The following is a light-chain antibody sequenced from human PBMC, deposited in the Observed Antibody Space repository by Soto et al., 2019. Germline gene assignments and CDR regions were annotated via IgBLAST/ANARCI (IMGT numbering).Light chain of an antibody. CDR2: DVS. V-gene: IGLV2-14*01. CDR1: SSDVGGYNS. J-gene: IGLJ1*01. CDR3: SSFTSRSTYV. Sequence: QSALTQPASVSGSPGQSITISCTGTSSDVGGYNSVSWYQHQPGTAPKLMIYDVSTRPSGVSNRFSGSKSVNTASLTISGLQADDEADYYCSSFTSRSTYVFGTGTKLTVL.